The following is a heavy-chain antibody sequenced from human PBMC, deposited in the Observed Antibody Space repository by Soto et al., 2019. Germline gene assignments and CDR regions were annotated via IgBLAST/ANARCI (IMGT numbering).Heavy chain of an antibody. Sequence: GGSLRLSCAASGFTFSSKSMSWVRQPPGKGLEWVSGISGSGGSTYYADSVKGRFTISRDNSKNTLFLQMNSLRAEDTAVYYCARDESSSMYYFAYWGQGTLVTVSS. CDR3: ARDESSSMYYFAY. V-gene: IGHV3-23*01. CDR2: ISGSGGST. J-gene: IGHJ4*02. D-gene: IGHD6-13*01. CDR1: GFTFSSKS.